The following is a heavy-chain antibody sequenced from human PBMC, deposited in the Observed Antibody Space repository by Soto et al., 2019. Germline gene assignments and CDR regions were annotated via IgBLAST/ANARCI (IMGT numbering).Heavy chain of an antibody. CDR2: ISPYNGYT. V-gene: IGHV1-18*01. CDR3: ARDPILVAGTHYLDY. D-gene: IGHD6-19*01. Sequence: ASVKVSCKASGYTFTSYGLSWVRQAPGQGLEWMGWISPYNGYTNYAQKLQGRVTMTTDTSTSTAYMELTSLRSDDTAMYYCARDPILVAGTHYLDYWGQGALVTVSS. CDR1: GYTFTSYG. J-gene: IGHJ4*02.